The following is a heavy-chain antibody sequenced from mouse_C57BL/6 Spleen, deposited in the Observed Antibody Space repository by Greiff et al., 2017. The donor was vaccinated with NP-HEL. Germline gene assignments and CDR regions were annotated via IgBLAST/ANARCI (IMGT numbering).Heavy chain of an antibody. CDR3: ARYYGSRGYYAMDY. V-gene: IGHV1-69*01. CDR1: GYTFTSYW. CDR2: IDPSDSYT. D-gene: IGHD1-1*01. Sequence: QVQLQQSGAELVMPGASVKLSCKASGYTFTSYWMHWVKQRPGQGLEWIGEIDPSDSYTNYNQKFKGKSTLTVDKSSSTAYMQLSSLTSEDSAVYYCARYYGSRGYYAMDYWGQGTSVTVSS. J-gene: IGHJ4*01.